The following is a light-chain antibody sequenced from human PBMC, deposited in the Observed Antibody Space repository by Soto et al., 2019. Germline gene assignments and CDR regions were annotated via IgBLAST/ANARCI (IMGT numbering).Light chain of an antibody. CDR1: QDISNY. CDR3: QQYDRLIT. CDR2: DAS. Sequence: DIQMTQSPSSLSASVGDRVTITCQASQDISNYLIWYQQKPGKAPKLLIYDASNLETGVPSRFSGSRSGTDFTFTISSLQPEDIATYYCQQYDRLITFGQGTRLEIK. V-gene: IGKV1-33*01. J-gene: IGKJ5*01.